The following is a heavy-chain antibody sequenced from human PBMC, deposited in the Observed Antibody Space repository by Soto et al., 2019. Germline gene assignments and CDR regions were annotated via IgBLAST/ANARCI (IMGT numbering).Heavy chain of an antibody. Sequence: GGSLRLSCAASGFTFSSYSMNWVRQAPGKGLEWVSSISSDSRTIYYADSVKGRFTVSRDNARNSVSLQMDSLRDEDAAVYYCARIKLVEWFFINVDVYDMDVWGQGTPVTVSS. V-gene: IGHV3-21*01. CDR1: GFTFSSYS. D-gene: IGHD3-3*01. CDR2: ISSDSRTI. J-gene: IGHJ6*02. CDR3: ARIKLVEWFFINVDVYDMDV.